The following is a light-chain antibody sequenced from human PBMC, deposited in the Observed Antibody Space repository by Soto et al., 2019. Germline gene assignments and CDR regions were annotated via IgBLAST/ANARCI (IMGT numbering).Light chain of an antibody. J-gene: IGLJ2*01. V-gene: IGLV1-40*01. CDR3: QSYDSSLSGWGV. CDR1: SSNIGAGYD. Sequence: QTVLPQPPSVSGAPGQRVTISCTGSSSNIGAGYDVHWYQQLPGTGPKLLIYGTNNRPSGVPDRFSGSKSGTSAALAITGLQAEDEADYYCQSYDSSLSGWGVFGGGTKVSVL. CDR2: GTN.